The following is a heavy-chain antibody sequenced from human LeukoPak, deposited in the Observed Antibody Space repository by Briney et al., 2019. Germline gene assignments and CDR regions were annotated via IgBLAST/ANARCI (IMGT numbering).Heavy chain of an antibody. Sequence: SETLSLTCTVSGGSISSYYWSWIRQPPGKGLEWIGTIYYSGSTKNNPSLKSRVTISVDTSKNQFSLKLSSVTAADTAVYYCAREVAGIQLLDYWGQGTLVTVSS. CDR3: AREVAGIQLLDY. CDR1: GGSISSYY. D-gene: IGHD5-18*01. J-gene: IGHJ4*02. V-gene: IGHV4-59*01. CDR2: IYYSGST.